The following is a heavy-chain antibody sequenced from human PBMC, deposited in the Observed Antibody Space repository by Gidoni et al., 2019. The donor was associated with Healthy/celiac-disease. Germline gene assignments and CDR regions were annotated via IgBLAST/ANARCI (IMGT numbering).Heavy chain of an antibody. J-gene: IGHJ4*02. Sequence: EVKLVESGGGLVKPGGSLRLSCAESGFAFSSYSMNWDRQAPGKGLAWVSSISSSSSYIYSADSVKGRFTISRDNAKTSLYLQMNSRRAEDTAVYYCASLLYSSSYYWGQGTLVTVSS. D-gene: IGHD6-13*01. CDR1: GFAFSSYS. CDR2: ISSSSSYI. CDR3: ASLLYSSSYY. V-gene: IGHV3-21*01.